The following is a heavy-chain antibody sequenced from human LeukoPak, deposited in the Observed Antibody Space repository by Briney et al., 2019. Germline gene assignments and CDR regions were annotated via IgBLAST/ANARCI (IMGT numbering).Heavy chain of an antibody. Sequence: PSETLSLTCAVYGGSFSGYYWSWIRQPPGKGLEWIGEINHSGSTNYNPSLKSRVTISVDTSKNQFSLKLNSVTAADTAVYYCARLTPGKNWFDPWGQGTLVTVSS. CDR3: ARLTPGKNWFDP. D-gene: IGHD3-10*01. J-gene: IGHJ5*02. CDR2: INHSGST. V-gene: IGHV4-34*01. CDR1: GGSFSGYY.